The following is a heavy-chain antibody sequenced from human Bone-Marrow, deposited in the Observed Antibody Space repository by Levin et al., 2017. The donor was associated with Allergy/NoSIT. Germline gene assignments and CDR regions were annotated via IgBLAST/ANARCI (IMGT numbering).Heavy chain of an antibody. J-gene: IGHJ4*02. CDR2: IYWDDDK. CDR1: GFSLSSNGVG. CDR3: AHHRLWFGEFPFAV. V-gene: IGHV2-5*02. D-gene: IGHD3-10*01. Sequence: QTLSLTRTFSGFSLSSNGVGVGWIRQAPGKALEWLALIYWDDDKRYSPPLKSRSNITKDTPKNHVVLTMTNMAPVDTDTYYCAHHRLWFGEFPFAVWGRGTLVTVSS.